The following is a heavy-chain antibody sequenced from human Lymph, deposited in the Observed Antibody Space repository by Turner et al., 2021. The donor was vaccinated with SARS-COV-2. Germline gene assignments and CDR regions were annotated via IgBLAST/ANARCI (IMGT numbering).Heavy chain of an antibody. CDR3: ARDNPHDAFDI. CDR2: SYSGGST. Sequence: EVQLVATGGGLIQPGGSLRLSCAASGFNVSSNYMSWVRQAPGKGLEWVSVSYSGGSTFYAESVRGRFTISRDNSKNTLYLQMNSLRAEDTAVYYCARDNPHDAFDIWGQGTMVTVSS. J-gene: IGHJ3*02. CDR1: GFNVSSNY. V-gene: IGHV3-53*02.